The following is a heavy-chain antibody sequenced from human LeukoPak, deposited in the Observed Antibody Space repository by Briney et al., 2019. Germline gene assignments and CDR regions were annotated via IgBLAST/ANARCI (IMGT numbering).Heavy chain of an antibody. Sequence: GGSLRFSCAASGFTFSSYDMHWVRQATGKGLEWVSAIGTAGDTYYPGSVKGRFTISRENAKNSLYLQMNSLRAEDTAVYYCARAHSSSSDFDYWAREPWSPSPQ. J-gene: IGHJ4*02. CDR2: IGTAGDT. V-gene: IGHV3-13*01. CDR3: ARAHSSSSDFDY. D-gene: IGHD6-6*01. CDR1: GFTFSSYD.